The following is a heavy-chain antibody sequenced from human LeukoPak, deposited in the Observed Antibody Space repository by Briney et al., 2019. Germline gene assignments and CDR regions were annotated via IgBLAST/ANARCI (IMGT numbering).Heavy chain of an antibody. D-gene: IGHD2-21*02. CDR3: AKDGYCGGDRYEDY. Sequence: GGSLRLSCTASGFTFSSYGMHWVRQAPGKGLEWVAFIRYDGSNKYYADSVKGRFTISRDNSKNTLYLQMNSLRAEDTAVYYCAKDGYCGGDRYEDYWGQGTLVTVSS. V-gene: IGHV3-30*02. J-gene: IGHJ4*02. CDR1: GFTFSSYG. CDR2: IRYDGSNK.